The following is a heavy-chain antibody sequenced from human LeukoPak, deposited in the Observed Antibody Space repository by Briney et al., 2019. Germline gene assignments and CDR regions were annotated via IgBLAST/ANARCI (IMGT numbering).Heavy chain of an antibody. Sequence: EASVKVSCKASGGTFSSYAISWVRQAPGQGLEWMGIINPSGGSTSYAQKFQGRVTMTRGTSTSTVYMDLSSLRSEDTAVYYCARSDNMERTRTLWFGESFNWFDPWGQGTLVTVSS. D-gene: IGHD3-10*01. CDR3: ARSDNMERTRTLWFGESFNWFDP. J-gene: IGHJ5*02. CDR1: GGTFSSYA. CDR2: INPSGGST. V-gene: IGHV1-46*01.